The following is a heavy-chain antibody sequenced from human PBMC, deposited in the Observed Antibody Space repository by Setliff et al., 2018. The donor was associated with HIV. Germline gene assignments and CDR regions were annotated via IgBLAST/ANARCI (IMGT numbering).Heavy chain of an antibody. V-gene: IGHV4-34*01. J-gene: IGHJ4*02. D-gene: IGHD6-19*01. CDR1: TESLTRYD. CDR3: AGGRRSSGWYVYH. Sequence: SETLSLTCAVYTESLTRYDWAWIRQSPEKGLEWIGEIDHSGSTNYNPSLKSRVTISVDTSTNQFSLKLSSVTAADTAVYYCAGGRRSSGWYVYHWGQGTLVTVSS. CDR2: IDHSGST.